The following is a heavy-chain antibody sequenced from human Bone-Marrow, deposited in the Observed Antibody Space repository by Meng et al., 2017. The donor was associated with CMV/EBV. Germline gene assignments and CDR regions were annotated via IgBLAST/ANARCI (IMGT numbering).Heavy chain of an antibody. CDR1: GFTFSDHY. J-gene: IGHJ4*02. Sequence: GESLKISCAPSGFTFSDHYMAWIRQTPGRRLEFVSYISTTGTTISYAASVVGRFTISRDNARNSLSLQMSSLRVEDTALYYCARVDSLGYISPASSLDYWGQGALVTVSS. CDR3: ARVDSLGYISPASSLDY. CDR2: ISTTGTTI. V-gene: IGHV3-11*04. D-gene: IGHD5-12*01.